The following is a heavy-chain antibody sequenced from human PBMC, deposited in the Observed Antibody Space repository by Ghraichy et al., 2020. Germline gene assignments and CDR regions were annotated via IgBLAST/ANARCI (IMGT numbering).Heavy chain of an antibody. CDR2: INNDGSST. D-gene: IGHD6-13*01. J-gene: IGHJ5*02. Sequence: LSLTCAATGFTFSSYWMHWFRQAPGKGLVWVSRINNDGSSTTYADSVKGRFTISRDNAKNTLYLQMNSLRAEDTAVYYCARDLVSSSWYEAGFDPWGQGTLVTVSS. CDR3: ARDLVSSSWYEAGFDP. CDR1: GFTFSSYW. V-gene: IGHV3-74*01.